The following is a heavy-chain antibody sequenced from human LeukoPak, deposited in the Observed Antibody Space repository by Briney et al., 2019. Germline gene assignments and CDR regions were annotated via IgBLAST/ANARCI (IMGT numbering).Heavy chain of an antibody. J-gene: IGHJ4*02. CDR1: GYSFTSYW. Sequence: GESLKTSCKGSGYSFTSYWISWVRQMPGKGLEWMGRIDPSDSCTNYSPSFQGHVTISADKSISTAYLQWSSLKASDTAMYYCASPIHGTTGTTDYWGQGTLVTVSS. V-gene: IGHV5-10-1*01. CDR3: ASPIHGTTGTTDY. CDR2: IDPSDSCT. D-gene: IGHD1-1*01.